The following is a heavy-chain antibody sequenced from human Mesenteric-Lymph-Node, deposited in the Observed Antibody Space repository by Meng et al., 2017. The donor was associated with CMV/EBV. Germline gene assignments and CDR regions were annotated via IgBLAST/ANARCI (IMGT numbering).Heavy chain of an antibody. CDR2: IRYDGSNQ. J-gene: IGHJ4*02. V-gene: IGHV3-30*02. CDR1: GFTFSNYG. D-gene: IGHD4-11*01. CDR3: AKEKEGSKDY. Sequence: GESLKISCAASGFTFSNYGMHWVRQAPGKGLEWVAFIRYDGSNQYYADSVKGRFTISRDNSKSTLYLQMNSLRLEDTAVYYCAKEKEGSKDYWGQGTLVTVSS.